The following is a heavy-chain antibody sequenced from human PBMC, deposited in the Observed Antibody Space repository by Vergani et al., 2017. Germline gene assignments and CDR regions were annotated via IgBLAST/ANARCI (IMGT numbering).Heavy chain of an antibody. CDR1: GGSISSTNW. Sequence: QVHLQESGPGLVKPPGTLSLTCAVSGGSISSTNWWSWVRQPPGKGLEWIGEIYHGGTTNYNPSLKSRVTMSLDNSKNQFSLNLDSVTAADTAVYYCARVGLWVRGLYYLDSWGQGTLVTVSS. J-gene: IGHJ4*02. D-gene: IGHD3-10*01. V-gene: IGHV4-4*03. CDR3: ARVGLWVRGLYYLDS. CDR2: IYHGGTT.